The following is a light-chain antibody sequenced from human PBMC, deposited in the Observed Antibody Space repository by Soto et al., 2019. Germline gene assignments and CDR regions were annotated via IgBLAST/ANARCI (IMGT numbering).Light chain of an antibody. CDR1: QDIRNT. CDR3: LQDYNYPRT. J-gene: IGKJ1*01. CDR2: AAS. V-gene: IGKV1-6*01. Sequence: AIQITQSPSSLSASVGDRVAISCRASQDIRNTLAWYQQKPGEAPKLLIFAASNLPSGVPSRFRGIGSVTDCTLAITGLQPEDFATYYCLQDYNYPRTFGQGAKVDIK.